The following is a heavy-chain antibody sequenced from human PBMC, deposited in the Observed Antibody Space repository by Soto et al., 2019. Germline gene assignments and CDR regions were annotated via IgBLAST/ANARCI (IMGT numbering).Heavy chain of an antibody. D-gene: IGHD3-16*01. J-gene: IGHJ4*02. CDR2: ISGSGSSI. CDR3: ARVGAVEY. Sequence: GSLSLSCATSRCTFSRYAMCWVRQAPGKGLEWVSAISGSGSSIYYADAVKGRFTISRDNSKNTLYLQMNSLRAEDTAVYYCARVGAVEYWGQVNLVTVCS. CDR1: RCTFSRYA. V-gene: IGHV3-23*01.